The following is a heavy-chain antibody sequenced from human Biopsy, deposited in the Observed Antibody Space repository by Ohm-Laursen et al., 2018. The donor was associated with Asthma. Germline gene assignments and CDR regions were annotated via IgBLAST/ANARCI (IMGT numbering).Heavy chain of an antibody. CDR2: GYYSGST. D-gene: IGHD2-21*02. CDR3: ARGVDRVTGHLDHFDS. Sequence: SDTLSLTCTVSGGSINNFYWSWIRQPPGKGLGSIGHGYYSGSTNYNSSLKSRVTISIDASKNQFSLKLTSVTAADTAVYYCARGVDRVTGHLDHFDSWGQGTLVTVSS. CDR1: GGSINNFY. J-gene: IGHJ4*02. V-gene: IGHV4-59*13.